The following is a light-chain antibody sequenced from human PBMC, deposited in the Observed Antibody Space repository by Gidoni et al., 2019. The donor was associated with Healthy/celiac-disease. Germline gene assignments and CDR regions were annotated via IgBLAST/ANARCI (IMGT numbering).Light chain of an antibody. Sequence: QSVLTQPPSASGTPGQRVTISCSGSSSNIRSNTVNWYQQLPGTAPNLLIYSNNQRPSGVPDRFSGSKSGTSASLAISGLQSEDEADYYCAAWDDSLNGPVFGGGTKLTVL. V-gene: IGLV1-44*01. CDR3: AAWDDSLNGPV. CDR2: SNN. CDR1: SSNIRSNT. J-gene: IGLJ2*01.